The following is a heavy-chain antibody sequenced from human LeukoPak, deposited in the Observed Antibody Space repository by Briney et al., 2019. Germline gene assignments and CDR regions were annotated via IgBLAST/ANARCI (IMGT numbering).Heavy chain of an antibody. J-gene: IGHJ4*02. CDR3: ARSGLFDY. Sequence: GSLRLSCAASGFTFSSYGMHWVRQAPGKGLEWVAVISYDGSNKHYADSVKGRFTISRDNSKNTLYLQMNSLRAEDTAVYYCARSGLFDYWGQGTLVTVSS. V-gene: IGHV3-30*03. CDR1: GFTFSSYG. CDR2: ISYDGSNK. D-gene: IGHD6-25*01.